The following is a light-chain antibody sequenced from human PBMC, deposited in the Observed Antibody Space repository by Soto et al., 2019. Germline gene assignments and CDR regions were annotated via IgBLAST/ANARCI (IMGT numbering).Light chain of an antibody. CDR1: SSDVGYYNY. J-gene: IGLJ1*01. V-gene: IGLV2-14*03. CDR2: DVS. Sequence: QSALTQPASVSASPGQSITISCTGTSSDVGYYNYVSWYQQHPGKAPKLMIYDVSNRPSGVANRFSGSKSGNTASLTISGLQTEDEADYYCSSYTTSGTYVFGSGTKVTVL. CDR3: SSYTTSGTYV.